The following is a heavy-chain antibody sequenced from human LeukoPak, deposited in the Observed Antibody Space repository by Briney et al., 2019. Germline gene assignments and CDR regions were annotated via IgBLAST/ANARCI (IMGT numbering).Heavy chain of an antibody. V-gene: IGHV4-61*02. CDR3: ARGTPGSYLGY. CDR1: GGSISSGSYY. Sequence: SQTLSLTCTVSGGSISSGSYYWSWIRQPAGKGLEWIGRIYTSGSTNYNPSLKSRVIISVDTSKNQFSLNLSSVTAADTAVYYCARGTPGSYLGYWGQGTLVTVSP. J-gene: IGHJ4*02. CDR2: IYTSGST. D-gene: IGHD3-16*02.